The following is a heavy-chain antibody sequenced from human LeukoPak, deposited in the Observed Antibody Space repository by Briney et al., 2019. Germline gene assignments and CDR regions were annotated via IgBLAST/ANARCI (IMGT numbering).Heavy chain of an antibody. CDR3: ARVSKPGIAAAGNFDY. CDR2: ISYVGRNK. Sequence: GGSLRLSCAASVFTFSSYAMHWVRQAPGKGLAWVAVISYVGRNKYYADSVKRRFTISRDNSKNTLYLQMNSLRAEDTAVYYCARVSKPGIAAAGNFDYWGEGTQVTVSS. V-gene: IGHV3-30*04. D-gene: IGHD6-13*01. J-gene: IGHJ4*02. CDR1: VFTFSSYA.